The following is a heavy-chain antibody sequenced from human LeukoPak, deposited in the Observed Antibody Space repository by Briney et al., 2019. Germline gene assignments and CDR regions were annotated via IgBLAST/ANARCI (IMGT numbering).Heavy chain of an antibody. J-gene: IGHJ4*02. V-gene: IGHV4-31*03. Sequence: SETLSLTCTVPGGSVTSGGHYWTWIRQHPGKGLEWIGYIYYRDSTYYNPSLQSRVTISVDTSKNQFSLKLSSVTAADTAVYYCARDSYDISGYRHIDYWGQGTLVTVSS. D-gene: IGHD3-22*01. CDR1: GGSVTSGGHY. CDR2: IYYRDST. CDR3: ARDSYDISGYRHIDY.